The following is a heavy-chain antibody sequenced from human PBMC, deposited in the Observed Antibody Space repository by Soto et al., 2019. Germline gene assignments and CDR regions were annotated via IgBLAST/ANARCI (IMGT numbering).Heavy chain of an antibody. CDR1: GFSLSTSGVG. D-gene: IGHD3-16*01. CDR2: IYWDDDK. CDR3: AHSLYDYVWGTNWFDP. Sequence: QITLKESGPTLVKPTQTLTLTCTFSGFSLSTSGVGVGWIRQPPGKALEWLALIYWDDDKRYSPSLKSRLTIPKDTSKNQGVLTMTNMDPVDTATYYCAHSLYDYVWGTNWFDPWGQGTLVTVSS. V-gene: IGHV2-5*02. J-gene: IGHJ5*02.